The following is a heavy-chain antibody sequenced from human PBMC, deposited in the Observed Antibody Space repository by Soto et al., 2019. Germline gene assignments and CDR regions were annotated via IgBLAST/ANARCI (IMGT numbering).Heavy chain of an antibody. CDR2: INPNSGGT. CDR1: GYTFTGYY. V-gene: IGHV1-2*04. Sequence: ASVKVSCKASGYTFTGYYMHWVRQAPGQGLEWMGWINPNSGGTDYALKFQGWVTMTRDTSISTAYMELSRLRSDDTAVYYCARDPSRGYSYGMDVWGQGTTVTVSS. D-gene: IGHD5-18*01. CDR3: ARDPSRGYSYGMDV. J-gene: IGHJ6*02.